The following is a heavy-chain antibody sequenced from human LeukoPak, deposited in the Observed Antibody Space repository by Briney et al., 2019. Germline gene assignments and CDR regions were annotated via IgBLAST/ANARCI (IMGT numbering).Heavy chain of an antibody. CDR1: GGSISSYY. CDR3: ARVRRSGYYYYYGMDV. J-gene: IGHJ6*02. V-gene: IGHV4-34*01. CDR2: INHSGST. D-gene: IGHD2-15*01. Sequence: SETLSLTCTVSGGSISSYYWSWIRQPPGKGLEWIGEINHSGSTNYNPSLKSRVTISVDTSKNQFSLKLSSVTAADTAVYYCARVRRSGYYYYYGMDVWGQGTTVTVSS.